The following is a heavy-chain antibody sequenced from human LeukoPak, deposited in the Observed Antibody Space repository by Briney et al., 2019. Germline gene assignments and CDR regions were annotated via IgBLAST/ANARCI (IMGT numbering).Heavy chain of an antibody. V-gene: IGHV3-20*04. CDR1: GFTFSSYA. CDR3: ARDRYYDMEDAFDI. J-gene: IGHJ3*02. Sequence: PGGSLRLSCAASGFTFSSYAMSWVRQAPGKGLEWVSGINWNGGSTGYADSVKGRFTISRDNAKNSLYLQMNSLRAEDTALYYCARDRYYDMEDAFDIWGQGTMVTVSS. CDR2: INWNGGST. D-gene: IGHD3-22*01.